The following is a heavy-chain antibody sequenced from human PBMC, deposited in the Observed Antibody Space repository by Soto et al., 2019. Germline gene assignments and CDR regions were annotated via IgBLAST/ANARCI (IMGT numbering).Heavy chain of an antibody. D-gene: IGHD3-16*02. CDR2: IYYSGST. CDR1: GGSISSYY. J-gene: IGHJ4*02. Sequence: SETLSLTCTVSGGSISSYYWSWIRQPPGKGLEWIRYIYYSGSTNYNPSLKSRVTISVDTSKNQFSLKLSSVTAADTAVYYCARVAGLAYDYIWGSYRYEARFFDYWGQGTLVTVSS. CDR3: ARVAGLAYDYIWGSYRYEARFFDY. V-gene: IGHV4-59*01.